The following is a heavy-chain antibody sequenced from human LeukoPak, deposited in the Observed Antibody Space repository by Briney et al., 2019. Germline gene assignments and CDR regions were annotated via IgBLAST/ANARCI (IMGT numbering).Heavy chain of an antibody. CDR2: ISSSSSTI. D-gene: IGHD3-3*01. Sequence: PGGSLRLSCAASGFTFSSYSMNWVRQAPGKGLEWVSYISSSSSTIYYADSVKGRFTISRDNAKNSLYLQMNSLRAEDTAVYYCARDVSDFWSGYYQGFGFDYWGQGTLVTVTS. J-gene: IGHJ4*02. CDR1: GFTFSSYS. V-gene: IGHV3-48*01. CDR3: ARDVSDFWSGYYQGFGFDY.